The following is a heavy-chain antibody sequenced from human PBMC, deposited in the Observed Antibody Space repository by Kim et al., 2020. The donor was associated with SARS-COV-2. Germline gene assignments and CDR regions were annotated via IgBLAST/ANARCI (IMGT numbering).Heavy chain of an antibody. CDR3: AREFFEYSSSGFDY. CDR1: GYTFTGYY. D-gene: IGHD6-13*01. V-gene: IGHV1-2*06. J-gene: IGHJ4*02. Sequence: ASVKVSCKASGYTFTGYYMHWVRQAPGQGLEWMGRINPNSGGTNYAQKFQGRVTMTRDTSISTAYMELSRLRSDDTAVYYCAREFFEYSSSGFDYWGQGTLVTVSS. CDR2: INPNSGGT.